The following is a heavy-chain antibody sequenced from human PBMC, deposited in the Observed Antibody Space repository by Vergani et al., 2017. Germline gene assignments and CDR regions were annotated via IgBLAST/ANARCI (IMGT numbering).Heavy chain of an antibody. CDR2: IDHTGRP. J-gene: IGHJ6*03. V-gene: IGHV4-34*01. D-gene: IGHD4-11*01. CDR1: GGSFTSYH. CDR3: ARVNTVSKGNLYYYYYMDV. Sequence: QVQLQQWGGGLLKPSETLSLTCVVTGGSFTSYHWTWLRPSPGAGLEWVVDIDHTGRPYYNPSLKSRLTMSVDKSRNQFTLTLNSVTATDTAIYFCARVNTVSKGNLYYYYYMDVWGKGSAVTDS.